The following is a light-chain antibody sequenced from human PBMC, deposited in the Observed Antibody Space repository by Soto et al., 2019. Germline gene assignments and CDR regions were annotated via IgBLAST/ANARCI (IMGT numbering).Light chain of an antibody. V-gene: IGKV3-20*01. Sequence: LVFTQSPATLSFSPRERATLSCRATQTVFSNYIGWYQQKPVETLTRLTFGASIRATGIPDRFSGSVAGTDCTLTISGLEKEDGSVYYCQQYGSSPSTFGQGTKVDIK. CDR1: QTVFSNY. CDR2: GAS. CDR3: QQYGSSPST. J-gene: IGKJ1*01.